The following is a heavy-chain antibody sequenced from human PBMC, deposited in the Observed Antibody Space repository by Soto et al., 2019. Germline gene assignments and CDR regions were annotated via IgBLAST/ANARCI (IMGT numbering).Heavy chain of an antibody. V-gene: IGHV1-69*13. CDR2: IIPIFGTA. D-gene: IGHD3-22*01. J-gene: IGHJ1*01. CDR1: GGTFSSYA. Sequence: RASVKVSCKASGGTFSSYAISWVRQAPGQGLEWMGGIIPIFGTANYAQKFQGRVTITADESTSTAYMELSSLRSEDTAVYYCARALTMIVGGFQHWGQGTLVTVSS. CDR3: ARALTMIVGGFQH.